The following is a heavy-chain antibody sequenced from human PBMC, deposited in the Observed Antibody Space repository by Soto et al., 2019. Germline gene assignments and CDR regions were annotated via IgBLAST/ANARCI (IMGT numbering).Heavy chain of an antibody. D-gene: IGHD5-18*01. V-gene: IGHV3-74*01. CDR1: GFTFSSYW. Sequence: PGGSLRLACAASGFTFSSYWMHWVRQAPGKGLVWVSRINSDGSSTSYADSVKGRFTISRDNAKNTLYLQMNSLRAEDTAVYYCARDPSYDYYYYMDVWGKGTTVTVSS. J-gene: IGHJ6*03. CDR2: INSDGSST. CDR3: ARDPSYDYYYYMDV.